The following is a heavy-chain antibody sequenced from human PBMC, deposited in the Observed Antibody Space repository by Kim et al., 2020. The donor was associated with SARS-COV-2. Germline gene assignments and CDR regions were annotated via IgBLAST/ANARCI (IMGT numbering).Heavy chain of an antibody. J-gene: IGHJ4*02. V-gene: IGHV1-24*01. CDR3: ATDRVGLRYFDWLKVVPVFDY. CDR1: GYTLTELS. CDR2: FDPEDGET. D-gene: IGHD3-9*01. Sequence: ASVKVSCKVSGYTLTELSMHWVRQAPGKGLEWMGGFDPEDGETIYAQKFQGRVTMTEDTSTDTAYMELSSLRSEDTAVYYCATDRVGLRYFDWLKVVPVFDYWGQGTLVTVSS.